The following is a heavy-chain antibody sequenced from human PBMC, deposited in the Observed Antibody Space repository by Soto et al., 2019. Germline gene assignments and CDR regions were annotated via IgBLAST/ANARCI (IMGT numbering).Heavy chain of an antibody. D-gene: IGHD3-10*01. CDR1: GFTFSSYW. CDR2: INSDGSST. J-gene: IGHJ4*02. V-gene: IGHV3-74*01. Sequence: EVQLVESGGGLVQPGGSLRLSCAASGFTFSSYWMHWVRQAPGKGLVWVSRINSDGSSTNYADSVKGQITISRDNAKNTLYWQMNSLRAEDTAVYYCGRGASGSYRLDYWGQGTLVTVSS. CDR3: GRGASGSYRLDY.